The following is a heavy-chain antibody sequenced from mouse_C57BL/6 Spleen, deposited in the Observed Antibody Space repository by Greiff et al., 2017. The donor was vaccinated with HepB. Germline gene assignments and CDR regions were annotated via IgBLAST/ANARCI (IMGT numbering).Heavy chain of an antibody. CDR2: IYPGDGDT. D-gene: IGHD2-4*01. CDR3: ARSDYDLYAMDY. Sequence: QVQLKQSGAELVKPGASVKISCKASGYAFSSYWMNWVKQRPGKGLEWIGQIYPGDGDTNYNGKFKGKATLTADKSSSTAYMQLSSLTSEDSAVYFCARSDYDLYAMDYWGQGTSVTVSS. J-gene: IGHJ4*01. V-gene: IGHV1-80*01. CDR1: GYAFSSYW.